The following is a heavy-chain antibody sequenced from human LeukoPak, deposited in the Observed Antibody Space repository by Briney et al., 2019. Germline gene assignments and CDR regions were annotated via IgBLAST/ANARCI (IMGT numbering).Heavy chain of an antibody. Sequence: GGSLRLSCAASGFTFSDYYMSWIRQAPGKGLEWVSVIYSGGSTYYADSVKGRFTISRDNSKNTLYLQMNSLRAEDTAVYYCARIYDYGDFFDYWGQGTLVTVSS. CDR3: ARIYDYGDFFDY. CDR2: IYSGGST. J-gene: IGHJ4*02. D-gene: IGHD4-17*01. CDR1: GFTFSDYY. V-gene: IGHV3-66*01.